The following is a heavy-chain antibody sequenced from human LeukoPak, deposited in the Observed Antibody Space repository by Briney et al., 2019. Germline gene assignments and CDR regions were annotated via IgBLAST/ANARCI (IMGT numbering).Heavy chain of an antibody. CDR1: GFTFSNYA. J-gene: IGHJ5*02. D-gene: IGHD6-13*01. V-gene: IGHV3-23*01. CDR2: ITGTGATT. CDR3: AKELAAPGRWDWFDP. Sequence: PGGSLRLSCAASGFTFSNYAMNWVRQAPGKGLECVSAITGTGATTFYTDSVKGRFTISRDNSRNTLYLQMNSLRAEDTAVYYCAKELAAPGRWDWFDPRGQGTLVTVSS.